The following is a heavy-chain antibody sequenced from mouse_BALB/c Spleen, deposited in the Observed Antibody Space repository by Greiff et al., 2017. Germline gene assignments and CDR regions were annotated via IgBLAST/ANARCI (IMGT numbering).Heavy chain of an antibody. CDR1: GFTFSDYY. CDR3: AREYYYGTRVHYAMDY. J-gene: IGHJ4*01. Sequence: EVKLMESGGGLVKPGGSLKLSCAASGFTFSDYYMYWVRQTPEKRLEWVATISDGGSYTYYPDSVKGRFTISRDNAKNNLYLQMSSLKSEDTAMYYCAREYYYGTRVHYAMDYWGQGTSVTVSS. D-gene: IGHD1-1*01. V-gene: IGHV5-4*02. CDR2: ISDGGSYT.